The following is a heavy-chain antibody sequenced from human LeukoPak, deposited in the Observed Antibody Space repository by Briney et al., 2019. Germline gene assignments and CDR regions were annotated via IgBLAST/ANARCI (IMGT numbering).Heavy chain of an antibody. CDR2: INAGNGNT. V-gene: IGHV1-3*01. CDR1: GYTFTSYA. J-gene: IGHJ4*02. CDR3: ARDCSGSYYRNTFDY. D-gene: IGHD1-26*01. Sequence: ASVKVSCKASGYTFTSYAMHWVRQAPGQRLEWMGWINAGNGNTKYPQKFQGRVTITRDTSASTVYMELSSLRSEDTAVYYCARDCSGSYYRNTFDYWGQGTLVTVSS.